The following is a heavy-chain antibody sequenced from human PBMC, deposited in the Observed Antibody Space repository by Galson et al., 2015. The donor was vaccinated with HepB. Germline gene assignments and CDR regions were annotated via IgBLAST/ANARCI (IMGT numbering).Heavy chain of an antibody. CDR3: ATDTRPYCGGDCYSFDY. D-gene: IGHD2-21*02. CDR1: GYTLTELS. Sequence: SVKVSCKVSGYTLTELSMHWVRQAPGKGLDWMGGFDPEDGETIYAQKFQGRVTMTEDTSTDTAYMELSSLRSEDTAVYYCATDTRPYCGGDCYSFDYWGQGTLVTVSS. CDR2: FDPEDGET. J-gene: IGHJ4*02. V-gene: IGHV1-24*01.